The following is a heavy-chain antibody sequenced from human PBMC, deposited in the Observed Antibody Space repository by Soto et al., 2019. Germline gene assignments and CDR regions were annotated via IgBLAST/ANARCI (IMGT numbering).Heavy chain of an antibody. D-gene: IGHD3-3*01. CDR3: AGADKLRFLATYYGMDV. J-gene: IGHJ6*02. CDR2: INPNSGGT. CDR1: GYTFTGYY. V-gene: IGHV1-2*04. Sequence: ASVKVSCKASGYTFTGYYMHWVRQAPGQGLEWMGWINPNSGGTNYAQKFQGWVTMTRDTSISTAYMELSRLRSDDTAVYYCAGADKLRFLATYYGMDVWGQGTTVTVSS.